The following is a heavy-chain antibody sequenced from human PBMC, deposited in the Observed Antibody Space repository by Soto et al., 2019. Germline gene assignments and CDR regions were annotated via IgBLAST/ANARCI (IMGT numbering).Heavy chain of an antibody. V-gene: IGHV3-23*01. CDR2: ISGSGGST. J-gene: IGHJ4*02. D-gene: IGHD2-8*01. Sequence: GGSLRLSCAASGFTFSSYAMSWVRQAPGKGLEWVSAISGSGGSTYYADSVKGRFTISRDNSKNTLYLQMNSLRAEDTAVYYCAKGLMVYAKVVYYFDYWGQGTLVTVSS. CDR1: GFTFSSYA. CDR3: AKGLMVYAKVVYYFDY.